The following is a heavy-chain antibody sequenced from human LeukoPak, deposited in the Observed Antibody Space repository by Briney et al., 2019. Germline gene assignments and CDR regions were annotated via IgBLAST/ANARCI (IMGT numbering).Heavy chain of an antibody. Sequence: SETLSPTCAVSGGSISSGGYSWSWIRQPPGKGLEWIGYIYHSGSTYYNPSLKSRVTISVDRSKNQFSLKLSSVTAADTAVYYCARVVGAPGGYFDYWGQGTLVTVSS. J-gene: IGHJ4*02. CDR1: GGSISSGGYS. V-gene: IGHV4-30-2*01. CDR3: ARVVGAPGGYFDY. D-gene: IGHD1-26*01. CDR2: IYHSGST.